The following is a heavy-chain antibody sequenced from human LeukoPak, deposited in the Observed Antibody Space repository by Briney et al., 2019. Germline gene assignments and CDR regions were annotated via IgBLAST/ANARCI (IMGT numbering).Heavy chain of an antibody. CDR1: GFTFSSYE. V-gene: IGHV3-48*03. Sequence: GGSLRLSCAASGFTFSSYEMNWVRQAPGKGLEWVSYISNSGSTIYYADSVKGRFTISRDNAKNSLYLQMNSLRAEDTAVYYCARKYCSSTSCLFDYWGQGTLVTVPS. CDR2: ISNSGSTI. J-gene: IGHJ4*02. D-gene: IGHD2-2*01. CDR3: ARKYCSSTSCLFDY.